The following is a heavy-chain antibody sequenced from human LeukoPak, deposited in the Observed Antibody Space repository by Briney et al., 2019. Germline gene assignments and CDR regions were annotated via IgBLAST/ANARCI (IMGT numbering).Heavy chain of an antibody. CDR3: ARVKSGYSYGNNWFDP. D-gene: IGHD5-18*01. V-gene: IGHV5-51*01. CDR2: IYPGDSDT. Sequence: GESLKISCKGSGYNFASYWIGWVRQMPGKGLEWMGIIYPGDSDTRYSPSFQGQVTISADKSISTAYLQWSSLKTSDTAMYYCARVKSGYSYGNNWFDPWGQGTLVTVSS. CDR1: GYNFASYW. J-gene: IGHJ5*02.